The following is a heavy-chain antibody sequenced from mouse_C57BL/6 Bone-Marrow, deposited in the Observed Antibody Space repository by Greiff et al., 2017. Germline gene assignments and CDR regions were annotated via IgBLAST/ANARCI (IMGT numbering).Heavy chain of an antibody. D-gene: IGHD1-1*01. CDR1: GYTFTSYG. J-gene: IGHJ3*01. V-gene: IGHV1-81*01. CDR2: IYPRSGNT. CDR3: ARLDYYGSSSFAY. Sequence: QVQLQQSGAELARPGASVKLSCKASGYTFTSYGISWVKQRTGPGLEWIGEIYPRSGNTYYNEKFKGKATLTADKSSSTAYMELRSLTSEDSAVYFCARLDYYGSSSFAYWGQGTLVTVSA.